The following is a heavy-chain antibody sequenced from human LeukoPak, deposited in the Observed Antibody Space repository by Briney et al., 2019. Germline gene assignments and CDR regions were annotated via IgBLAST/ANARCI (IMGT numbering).Heavy chain of an antibody. D-gene: IGHD5-18*01. CDR3: ARVGIQLMFDY. V-gene: IGHV3-30-3*01. J-gene: IGHJ4*02. Sequence: GGSLRLSCAASGFTFSSYAMHWVRQSPRKGLEWVAVISYDRSNEYYADSVKGRFTISRDNSQNTLYLQMNSLRAEDTAVYYCARVGIQLMFDYWGQGTLVTVSS. CDR1: GFTFSSYA. CDR2: ISYDRSNE.